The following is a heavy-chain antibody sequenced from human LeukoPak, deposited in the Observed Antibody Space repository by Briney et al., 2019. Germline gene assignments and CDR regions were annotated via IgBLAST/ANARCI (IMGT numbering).Heavy chain of an antibody. Sequence: GGSLRLSCAASGVTFDDYGMSWVRQAPGKGLEWVSGINWNGGSTGYADSVKGRFTISRVNAKNSLYLQMNSLRAEDTALYYCARHPWTRPHDYWGQGTLVTVSS. V-gene: IGHV3-20*04. CDR1: GVTFDDYG. J-gene: IGHJ4*02. D-gene: IGHD3/OR15-3a*01. CDR2: INWNGGST. CDR3: ARHPWTRPHDY.